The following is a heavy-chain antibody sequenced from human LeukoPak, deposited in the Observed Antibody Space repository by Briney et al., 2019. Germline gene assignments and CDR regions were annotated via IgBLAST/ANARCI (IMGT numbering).Heavy chain of an antibody. CDR3: GTESYSTARFDP. Sequence: GGSLRLSSAVSVVTLSVDRMESGCQAPGKGLVWVSRINSDGSSIAYADSVKGRFTISRDNAKNTLYLQMYSLTAEDTAIYYFGTESYSTARFDPWGQGTLVIVSS. J-gene: IGHJ5*02. D-gene: IGHD2/OR15-2a*01. CDR1: VVTLSVDR. CDR2: INSDGSSI. V-gene: IGHV3-74*01.